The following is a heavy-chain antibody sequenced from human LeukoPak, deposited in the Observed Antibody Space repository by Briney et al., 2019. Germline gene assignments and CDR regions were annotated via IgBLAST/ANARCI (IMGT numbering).Heavy chain of an antibody. V-gene: IGHV1-18*01. CDR1: GYTFSDFG. J-gene: IGHJ4*02. Sequence: GTSVKVSCETSGYTFSDFGMSWVRQAPGQGLEWMGWISAYNGDTNYAHNLQGRVTMTTDTSTSTAYTELRSLRSDDTAVYYCARGRPSDYWGQGTLVTVSS. CDR2: ISAYNGDT. CDR3: ARGRPSDY.